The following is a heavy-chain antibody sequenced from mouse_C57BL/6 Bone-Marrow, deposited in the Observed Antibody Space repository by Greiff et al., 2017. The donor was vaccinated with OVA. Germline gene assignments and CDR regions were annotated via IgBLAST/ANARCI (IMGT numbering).Heavy chain of an antibody. Sequence: QVQLQQSGAELVRPGASVKMSCKASGYTFTSYNMHWVKQTPRQGLEWIGAIYPGNGDTSYNQKFKGKATLTVDKSSSTAYMQLSSLTSEDSAVYICSRSGYYGSRYYFDYWGQGTTLTVSS. CDR1: GYTFTSYN. D-gene: IGHD1-1*01. CDR2: IYPGNGDT. J-gene: IGHJ2*01. V-gene: IGHV1-12*01. CDR3: SRSGYYGSRYYFDY.